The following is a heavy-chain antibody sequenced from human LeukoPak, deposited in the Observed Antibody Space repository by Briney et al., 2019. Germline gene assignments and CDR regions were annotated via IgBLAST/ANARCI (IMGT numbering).Heavy chain of an antibody. V-gene: IGHV3-48*01. Sequence: GGSLRLSCAASGFTLNSYTMNWVRQAPGKGLEWVSYISSSSRTIYYADSVKGRFTISRDNAKNSLYLQMNSLRAGDTAVYYCARAFSSGYVTYFDYWGQGTLVTVSS. CDR1: GFTLNSYT. CDR3: ARAFSSGYVTYFDY. D-gene: IGHD3-22*01. J-gene: IGHJ4*02. CDR2: ISSSSRTI.